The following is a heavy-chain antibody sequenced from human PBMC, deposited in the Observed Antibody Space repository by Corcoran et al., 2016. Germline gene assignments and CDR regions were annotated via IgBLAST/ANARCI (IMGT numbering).Heavy chain of an antibody. CDR1: GFSFTTTGIC. V-gene: IGHV2-70*13. J-gene: IGHJ6*02. D-gene: IGHD6-6*01. CDR3: TRTVGARPGNYGMDV. Sequence: HVTLRESGPALVKPTQTLTLTCTFSGFSFTTTGICVSWVRQPPGKALEWLALIDWNDDKFYTTSLRTRLTISKDTSINQVVLTMTNMGPEDTATDYWTRTVGARPGNYGMDVWGQGTAVTVSS. CDR2: IDWNDDK.